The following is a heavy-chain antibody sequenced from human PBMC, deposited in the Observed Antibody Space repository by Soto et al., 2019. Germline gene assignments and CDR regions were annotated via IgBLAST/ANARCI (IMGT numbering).Heavy chain of an antibody. D-gene: IGHD3-3*01. CDR2: ISYTGNT. V-gene: IGHV4-31*11. CDR3: ARPNDYWNGYGPFDY. CDR1: GRSISSVGYY. Sequence: SETLSLTCAVSGRSISSVGYYWGWVRQHPGKGLEWIGSISYTGNTYYSPSLENRLSISLDTSENRFYLRLNSVTAADTAIYYCARPNDYWNGYGPFDYWGQGSLVTVSS. J-gene: IGHJ4*02.